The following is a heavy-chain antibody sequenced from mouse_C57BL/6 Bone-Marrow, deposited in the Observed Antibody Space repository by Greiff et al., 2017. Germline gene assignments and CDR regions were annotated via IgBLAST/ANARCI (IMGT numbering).Heavy chain of an antibody. V-gene: IGHV5-9*01. J-gene: IGHJ1*03. CDR3: SRQVTTVLATKYFDV. Sequence: EVKLMESGGGLVKPGGSLKLSCAASGFTFSSYTMSWVRQTPEKRLQWVAAISGGGGNTYYPDSVQGRFTISRDNDKNILYLQMSSLRSDDTALYYCSRQVTTVLATKYFDVWGTGTTVTVSS. D-gene: IGHD1-1*01. CDR1: GFTFSSYT. CDR2: ISGGGGNT.